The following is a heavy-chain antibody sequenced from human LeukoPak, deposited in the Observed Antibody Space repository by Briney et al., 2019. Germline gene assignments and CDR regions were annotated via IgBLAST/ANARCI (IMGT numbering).Heavy chain of an antibody. V-gene: IGHV3-30*02. CDR2: IRYDGSNK. Sequence: GGSLRLSCAASGFTFSSYGMHWVRQAPGKGLEWVAFIRYDGSNKYYADSVKGRFTISRDNSKNTLYLQMNSLRGEDTAVYYCAKTLLGSGSYPWDWFDPWGQGTLVTVSS. CDR1: GFTFSSYG. CDR3: AKTLLGSGSYPWDWFDP. J-gene: IGHJ5*02. D-gene: IGHD1-26*01.